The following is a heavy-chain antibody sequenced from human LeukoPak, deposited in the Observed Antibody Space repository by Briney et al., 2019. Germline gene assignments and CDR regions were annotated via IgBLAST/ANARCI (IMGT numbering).Heavy chain of an antibody. J-gene: IGHJ6*03. CDR3: ARGRSSSAFSYYYYYMDV. D-gene: IGHD6-6*01. CDR1: GYPLTGYF. Sequence: ASVKVSCKASGYPLTGYFRHGVRQAARQGGEGMGCSNPNSGATSYMQKFQGRVSMTMDTSITTAYMELSGLKSDDTAVYYCARGRSSSAFSYYYYYMDVWGKGTTVTVSS. V-gene: IGHV1-2*02. CDR2: SNPNSGAT.